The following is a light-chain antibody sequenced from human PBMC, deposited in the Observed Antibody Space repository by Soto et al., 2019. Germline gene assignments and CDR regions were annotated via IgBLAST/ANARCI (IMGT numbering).Light chain of an antibody. J-gene: IGKJ4*01. V-gene: IGKV3-20*01. CDR2: DAS. CDR1: QSVSSN. Sequence: ENVLSQSPATLSLSPGERATLSCRASQSVSSNLAWYQQKPGQAPRLLIYDASNRATGIPARFSGSGSGTDFTLTISRLEPEDFAVYYCQQYGSSPFGGGTKVAIK. CDR3: QQYGSSP.